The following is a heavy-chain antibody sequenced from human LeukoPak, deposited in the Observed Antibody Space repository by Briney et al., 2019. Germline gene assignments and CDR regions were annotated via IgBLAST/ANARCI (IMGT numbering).Heavy chain of an antibody. CDR2: ISGSGGST. CDR1: GFTFSSYA. D-gene: IGHD6-6*01. V-gene: IGHV3-23*01. Sequence: GGSLRLSCAASGFTFSSYAMSWVRQAPGKGLDWVSAISGSGGSTYYADSVKGRFTISRDNSKNTLYLQMNSLRAEDTAVYYCAKLDSSSSYAFDIWGQGTMVTVSS. CDR3: AKLDSSSSYAFDI. J-gene: IGHJ3*02.